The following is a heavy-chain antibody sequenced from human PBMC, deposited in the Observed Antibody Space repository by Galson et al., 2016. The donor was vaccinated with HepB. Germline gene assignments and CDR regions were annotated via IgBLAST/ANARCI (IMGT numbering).Heavy chain of an antibody. Sequence: TLSLTCTVSGGSISGGGFYWSWLRQHPGKGLEWIGYIYYSESTYYNPSLKSRVTISVDTSENQFSLKLSSVTAADTAVYYCARSGVHYDYYFDYWGQGTLVTVSS. CDR3: ARSGVHYDYYFDY. CDR1: GGSISGGGFY. V-gene: IGHV4-31*03. J-gene: IGHJ4*02. D-gene: IGHD3-22*01. CDR2: IYYSEST.